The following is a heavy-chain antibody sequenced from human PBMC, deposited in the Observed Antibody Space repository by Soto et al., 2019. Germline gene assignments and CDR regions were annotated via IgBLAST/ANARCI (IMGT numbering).Heavy chain of an antibody. CDR3: ARGSSNAFDM. J-gene: IGHJ3*02. Sequence: EVQLVESGGGLVQPGVSLRLSCAASGFSFYNYWSNWVRQATGKGPEWVANIKTDGSEKNYVDSEKGRFTTSRDNAKNSLFLQMNILRAEDTAVYYCARGSSNAFDMWGQGTMVTVSS. V-gene: IGHV3-7*02. CDR2: IKTDGSEK. CDR1: GFSFYNYW.